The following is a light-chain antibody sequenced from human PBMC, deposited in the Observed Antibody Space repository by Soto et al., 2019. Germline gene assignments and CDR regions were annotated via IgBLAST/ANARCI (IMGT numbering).Light chain of an antibody. Sequence: QSALTQPASVSGSPGQSITISCSGTSSDVGGYDSVSWYQQHPGKAPKLMIYDVNNRPSGVSNRFSGSKSGSTASLTISGLQAEDEADYYCSSYTNSSPVFVFGTGTQLTVL. V-gene: IGLV2-14*03. CDR2: DVN. CDR3: SSYTNSSPVFV. CDR1: SSDVGGYDS. J-gene: IGLJ1*01.